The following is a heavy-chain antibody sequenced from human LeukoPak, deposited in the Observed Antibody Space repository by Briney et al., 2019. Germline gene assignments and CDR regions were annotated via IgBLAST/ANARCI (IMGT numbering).Heavy chain of an antibody. CDR3: ARDLYYFVSSGHF. J-gene: IGHJ4*02. CDR2: IKEDGSEK. Sequence: PGGSLRLSCAASGFTFSSYWMSWVRQAPGKGLEWVANIKEDGSEKYYVDSVKGRFTISRDNAKNSLYLQMNSLRAEDTAVYYCARDLYYFVSSGHFWGQGTLVTVSS. CDR1: GFTFSSYW. V-gene: IGHV3-7*04. D-gene: IGHD3-22*01.